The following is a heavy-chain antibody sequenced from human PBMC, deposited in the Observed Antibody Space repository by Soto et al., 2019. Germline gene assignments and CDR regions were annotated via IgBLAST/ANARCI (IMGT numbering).Heavy chain of an antibody. D-gene: IGHD6-13*01. Sequence: GESLRISCAASGFTFSSYWMSWVRQAPGKGLEWVANIKQDGSEKYYVDSVKGRFTISRDNAKNSLYLQMNSLRAEDTAVYYCARPTPHSIAAAGTSVRYYYYYMDVWGKGTTVTVSS. CDR3: ARPTPHSIAAAGTSVRYYYYYMDV. CDR1: GFTFSSYW. J-gene: IGHJ6*03. V-gene: IGHV3-7*01. CDR2: IKQDGSEK.